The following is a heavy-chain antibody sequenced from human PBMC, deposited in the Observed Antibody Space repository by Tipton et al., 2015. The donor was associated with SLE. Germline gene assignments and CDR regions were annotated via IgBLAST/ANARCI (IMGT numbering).Heavy chain of an antibody. CDR1: GGSINSHY. V-gene: IGHV4-4*08. CDR3: ARSTGPLDY. J-gene: IGHJ4*02. D-gene: IGHD3-9*01. CDR2: IYTSGST. Sequence: TLSLTCSVSGGSINSHYWSWIRPPPGEGLEWIGFIYTSGSTNYNPSLKSRVTISVDTSKNQFSLTLSSVTAADTAVYYCARSTGPLDYWGRGTLVTVSS.